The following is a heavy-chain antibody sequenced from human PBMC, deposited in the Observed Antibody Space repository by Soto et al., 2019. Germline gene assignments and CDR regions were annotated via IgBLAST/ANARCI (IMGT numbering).Heavy chain of an antibody. Sequence: ASVNVSCKASGYTFTSYDIYWVRQATGQGLEWMGWMNPNTGNSGYAQKFQGRVTMTSDTSISTAHMELSSLRSEDTAVYYCARRGDANGWNSFGAYKYYFDLWGQGTLVTVSS. D-gene: IGHD1-1*01. V-gene: IGHV1-8*01. CDR3: ARRGDANGWNSFGAYKYYFDL. J-gene: IGHJ4*02. CDR2: MNPNTGNS. CDR1: GYTFTSYD.